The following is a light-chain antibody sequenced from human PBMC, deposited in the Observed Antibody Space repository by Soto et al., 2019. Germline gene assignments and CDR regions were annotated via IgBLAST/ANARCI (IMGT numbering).Light chain of an antibody. V-gene: IGKV1-5*03. CDR3: QQYGRYRT. J-gene: IGKJ1*01. Sequence: DIQMTQSPSTLSASVGDRGTITCRASQSTSTWLAWYQHKPGKAPNLLIYKASSLESGVPSRFSGSGSGTEFTLTISSLQPDDVATYYCQQYGRYRTFGQGTKVEIK. CDR2: KAS. CDR1: QSTSTW.